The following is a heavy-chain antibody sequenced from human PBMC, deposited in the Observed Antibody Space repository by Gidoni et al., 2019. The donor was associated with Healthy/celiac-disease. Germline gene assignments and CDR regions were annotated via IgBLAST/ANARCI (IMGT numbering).Heavy chain of an antibody. J-gene: IGHJ4*02. Sequence: QVQLQESGPGLVKPSQTLSLTCTVSGGSISSGDYYWSWIRQPPGKGLEWIGYIYYSGSTYYNPSLKSRVTISVDTSKNQFSLKLSSVTAADTAVYYCARQTNYDILTGYYKTWDYWGQGTLVTVSS. CDR1: GGSISSGDYY. D-gene: IGHD3-9*01. CDR2: IYYSGST. CDR3: ARQTNYDILTGYYKTWDY. V-gene: IGHV4-30-4*01.